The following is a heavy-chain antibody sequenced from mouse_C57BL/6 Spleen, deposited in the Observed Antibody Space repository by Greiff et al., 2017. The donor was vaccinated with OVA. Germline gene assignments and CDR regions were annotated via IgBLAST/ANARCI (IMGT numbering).Heavy chain of an antibody. V-gene: IGHV1-82*01. Sequence: LVESGPELVKPGASVKISCKASGYAFSSSWMNWVKQRPGKGLEWIGRIYPGDGDTNYNGKFKGKATLTADKSSSTAYMQLSSLTSEDSAVYFCATITTVVNYFDYWGQGTTLTVSS. CDR1: GYAFSSSW. J-gene: IGHJ2*01. CDR2: IYPGDGDT. CDR3: ATITTVVNYFDY. D-gene: IGHD1-1*01.